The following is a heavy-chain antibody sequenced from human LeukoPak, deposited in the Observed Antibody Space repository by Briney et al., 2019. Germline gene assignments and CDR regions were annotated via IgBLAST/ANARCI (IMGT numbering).Heavy chain of an antibody. J-gene: IGHJ4*02. CDR1: GFTFDDYG. V-gene: IGHV3-20*04. CDR3: ATYRQVLLPFES. Sequence: GGSLRLSCAASGFTFDDYGVSWVRQAPGKGLEWVSGISSSGGSRHYADSVQGRFTISRDNSKSTLSLQMNSLRAEDTAIYYCATYRQVLLPFESWGQGTLVTVSS. CDR2: ISSSGGSR. D-gene: IGHD2-8*02.